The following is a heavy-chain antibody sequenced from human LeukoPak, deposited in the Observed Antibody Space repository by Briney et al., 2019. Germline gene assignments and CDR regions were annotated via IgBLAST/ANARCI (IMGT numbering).Heavy chain of an antibody. V-gene: IGHV3-30*18. Sequence: GGSLRLSCAASGFTFSSYGMHWVRQAPGNGLEWVAVISYDGCNKYYADSVKGRFTISRDNSKNTLYLQMNRQRAEDTAVYYCAKDGPYYSTTSCYYYYGMDVWGQGTTVTVSS. CDR2: ISYDGCNK. J-gene: IGHJ6*02. CDR3: AKDGPYYSTTSCYYYYGMDV. CDR1: GFTFSSYG. D-gene: IGHD2-2*01.